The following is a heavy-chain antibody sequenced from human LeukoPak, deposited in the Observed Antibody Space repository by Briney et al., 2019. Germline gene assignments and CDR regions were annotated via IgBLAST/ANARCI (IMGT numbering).Heavy chain of an antibody. J-gene: IGHJ4*02. Sequence: SGGSLRLSCAASGFTFSTFAMIWVRQPPGKGLEWVSSIFPSGGEIHYADSVRGRFTISRDNSKNTLYLQMNSLRAEDTAVYYCAKRVGDYGGYWGQGTLVTVSS. D-gene: IGHD4-17*01. V-gene: IGHV3-23*01. CDR1: GFTFSTFA. CDR2: IFPSGGEI. CDR3: AKRVGDYGGY.